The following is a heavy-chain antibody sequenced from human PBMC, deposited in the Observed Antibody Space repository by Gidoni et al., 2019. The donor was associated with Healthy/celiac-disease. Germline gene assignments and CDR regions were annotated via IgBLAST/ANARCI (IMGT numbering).Heavy chain of an antibody. CDR2: IYYSGST. J-gene: IGHJ6*02. CDR1: GSSISSGGYY. D-gene: IGHD4-4*01. Sequence: QVQLQESGPGLVQPSQTLSLTCTVSGSSISSGGYYWSWIRQHPGKGLECIGYIYYSGSTYYNPSLKSRVTISVDTSKNQFSLKLSSVTAADTAVYYCARWEVSNYPYYYYGMDVWGQGTTVTVSS. V-gene: IGHV4-31*03. CDR3: ARWEVSNYPYYYYGMDV.